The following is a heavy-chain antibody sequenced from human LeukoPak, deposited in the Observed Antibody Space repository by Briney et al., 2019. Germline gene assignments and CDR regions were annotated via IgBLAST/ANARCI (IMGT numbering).Heavy chain of an antibody. D-gene: IGHD3-10*01. J-gene: IGHJ4*02. V-gene: IGHV5-51*01. CDR3: ARRQEGYYYGSGSYYFFDY. CDR1: GYRFTNYW. CDR2: IYPRDSDT. Sequence: GESLKISCKGSGYRFTNYWIGWVRQMPGKGLEWMGIIYPRDSDTRYSPSFQGQVTISADKSTDTAYLQWSSLKASDTAMYYCARRQEGYYYGSGSYYFFDYWGQGTLVTVSS.